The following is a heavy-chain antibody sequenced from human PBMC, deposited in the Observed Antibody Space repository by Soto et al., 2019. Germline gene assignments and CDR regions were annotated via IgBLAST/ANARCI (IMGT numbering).Heavy chain of an antibody. CDR3: SRAVGGFTYGYPDY. J-gene: IGHJ4*02. D-gene: IGHD5-18*01. CDR2: IYWNDDK. V-gene: IGHV2-5*01. CDR1: GFSLSTSAAG. Sequence: SGPTLVNPTQTLRLTCTCSGFSLSTSAAGVGWIRQPPGRALEWLAVIYWNDDKCYSPSLKNRLTITKDTSKNQVVLTMTNMDPVDTATYFCSRAVGGFTYGYPDYWGQGTLVTVSS.